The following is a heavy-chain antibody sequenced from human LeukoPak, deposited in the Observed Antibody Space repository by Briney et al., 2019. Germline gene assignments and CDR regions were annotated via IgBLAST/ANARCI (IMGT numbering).Heavy chain of an antibody. J-gene: IGHJ4*02. D-gene: IGHD2-21*01. V-gene: IGHV3-48*01. CDR3: ARHIPFDC. Sequence: PGGSLRLSCAASGFTFSTYGMNWVRQAPEKGLEWVSYISTSGGTIYYADSVKGRFTISRDNAKNSLYLQMDSLRAEDTAVYYCARHIPFDCWGQGTLVTVSS. CDR1: GFTFSTYG. CDR2: ISTSGGTI.